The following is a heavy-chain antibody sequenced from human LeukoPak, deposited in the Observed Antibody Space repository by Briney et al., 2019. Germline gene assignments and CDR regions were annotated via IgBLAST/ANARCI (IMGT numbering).Heavy chain of an antibody. D-gene: IGHD1-26*01. V-gene: IGHV3-9*01. CDR2: ISWNSGST. J-gene: IGHJ4*02. CDR1: GFTFDDYA. CDR3: AKDIRRIRGSYNFDY. Sequence: GGSLRLSCAASGFTFDDYAMHWVRQAPGKGLEWVSGISWNSGSTGSADSVKGRFTISRDNAKNSLYLQMNSLRAEDTALYYCAKDIRRIRGSYNFDYWGQGTLVTVSS.